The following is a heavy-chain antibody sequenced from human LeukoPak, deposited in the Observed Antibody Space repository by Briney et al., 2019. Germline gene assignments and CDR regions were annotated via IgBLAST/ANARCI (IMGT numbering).Heavy chain of an antibody. J-gene: IGHJ4*02. D-gene: IGHD4-17*01. CDR3: AXXEATVTIHAYFDY. V-gene: IGHV4-59*01. Sequence: SETLSLTCTVSGGSIRSYYWSWIRQSPGKGLEWIGYVYYSGGTNYNPSLKSRVTISVDTSKNQFSLQLTSVTAADTAVYYCAXXEATVTIHAYFDYWGQGTLVTVSS. CDR1: GGSIRSYY. CDR2: VYYSGGT.